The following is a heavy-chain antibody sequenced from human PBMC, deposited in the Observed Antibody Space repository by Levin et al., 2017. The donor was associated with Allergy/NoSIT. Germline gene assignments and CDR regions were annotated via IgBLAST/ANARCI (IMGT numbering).Heavy chain of an antibody. CDR3: AKGRDGDNYLDY. D-gene: IGHD5-24*01. J-gene: IGHJ4*02. CDR1: GFTFNDYT. CDR2: ISWDGGST. V-gene: IGHV3-43*01. Sequence: PSETLSLTCAASGFTFNDYTMHWVRQAPGKGLEWVSLISWDGGSTYYADSVKGRFTISRDNNKNSLCLQMKSLRTEDTALYYCAKGRDGDNYLDYWGQGTPVTVSS.